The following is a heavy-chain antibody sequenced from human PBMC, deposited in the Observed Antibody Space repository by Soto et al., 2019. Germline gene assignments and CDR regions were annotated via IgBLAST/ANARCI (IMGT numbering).Heavy chain of an antibody. J-gene: IGHJ5*02. V-gene: IGHV4-31*03. D-gene: IGHD3-3*01. CDR1: GDSISSGGYY. Sequence: SSETLSLTCTVSGDSISSGGYYGSLILQHPWQGLEWIGYIYYSGSTYYNPSLKIRVTISVETSKNQFSMKLSSVTAADTAVYYCARDVLYYDFWSGHQGSFDPWGQGTLVTVSS. CDR2: IYYSGST. CDR3: ARDVLYYDFWSGHQGSFDP.